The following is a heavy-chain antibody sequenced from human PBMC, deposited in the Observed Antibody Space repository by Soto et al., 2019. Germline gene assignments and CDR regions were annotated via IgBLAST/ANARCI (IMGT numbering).Heavy chain of an antibody. CDR3: ARGRKGTYYDSSGYYYHFDY. J-gene: IGHJ4*02. CDR1: GGTFSSYA. V-gene: IGHV1-69*01. Sequence: QVQLVQSGAEVKKPGSSVKVSCKASGGTFSSYAISWVRQAPGQGLEWMGGIIPIFGTANYAQKFQGRVTITADESTSTAYMELSSLRSEDMAVYYCARGRKGTYYDSSGYYYHFDYWGQGTLVTVSS. CDR2: IIPIFGTA. D-gene: IGHD3-22*01.